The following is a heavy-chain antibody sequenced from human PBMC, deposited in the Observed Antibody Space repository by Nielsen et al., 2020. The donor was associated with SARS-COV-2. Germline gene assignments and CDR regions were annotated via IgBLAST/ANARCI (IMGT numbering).Heavy chain of an antibody. CDR2: INWNGGST. CDR3: AKDIRSGGEY. D-gene: IGHD6-19*01. CDR1: GFTFDDYG. Sequence: GESLKISCAASGFTFDDYGMSWVRQAPGKGLEWVSGINWNGGSTGYADSVKGRFTISRDNAKNSLYLQMNSLRAEDTALYYCAKDIRSGGEYWGQGTLVTVSS. J-gene: IGHJ4*02. V-gene: IGHV3-20*04.